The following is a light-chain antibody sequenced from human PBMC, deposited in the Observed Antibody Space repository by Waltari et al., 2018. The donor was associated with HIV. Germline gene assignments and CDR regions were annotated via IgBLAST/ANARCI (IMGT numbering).Light chain of an antibody. J-gene: IGLJ3*02. Sequence: TQPPSVSGAPGQRVTISCTGTSSNIGAGHDVHWYQQLPGTAPKLLIFGHDSRPSGGPDRFAGSKSGSSASLAITGLQPEDEGDYYCQSFDNTRRGVFGGGTKLTVL. CDR3: QSFDNTRRGV. CDR1: SSNIGAGHD. CDR2: GHD. V-gene: IGLV1-40*01.